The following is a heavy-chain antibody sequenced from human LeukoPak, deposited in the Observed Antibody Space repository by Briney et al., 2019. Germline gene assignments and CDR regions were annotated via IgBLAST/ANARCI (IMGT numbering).Heavy chain of an antibody. CDR2: IYSDGST. D-gene: IGHD5-18*01. CDR3: ARARSGYSYILDY. V-gene: IGHV3-53*01. CDR1: GFTFSSYA. Sequence: PGGSLRLSCAASGFTFSSYAMSWVRQAPGKGLEWVSVIYSDGSTYYADSVKGRFTISRDNSKNTLYLQMNSLRAEDTAMYYCARARSGYSYILDYWGQGALVTVSS. J-gene: IGHJ4*02.